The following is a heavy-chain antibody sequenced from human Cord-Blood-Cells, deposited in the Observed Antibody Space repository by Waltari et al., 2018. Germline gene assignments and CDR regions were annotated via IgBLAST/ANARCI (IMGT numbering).Heavy chain of an antibody. D-gene: IGHD5-12*01. CDR3: ARGAVYSGYDVDGYNPDY. CDR2: FNLNSGVT. CDR1: GYTFTGYY. Sequence: QVQLVQSGAEVKKPGASVKVSCKASGYTFTGYYMHWVRQAPGQGLEWMVRFNLNSGVTNYAQKFQGRVTRTRDASISTAYMELSRLRSDDTAVYYCARGAVYSGYDVDGYNPDYWGQGTLVTVSS. J-gene: IGHJ4*02. V-gene: IGHV1-2*02.